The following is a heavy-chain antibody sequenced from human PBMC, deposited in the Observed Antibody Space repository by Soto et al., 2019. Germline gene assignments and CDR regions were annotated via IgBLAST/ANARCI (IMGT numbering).Heavy chain of an antibody. CDR3: AIGPFDIVVVVAATRYYYGMDV. CDR1: GGTFSSYA. J-gene: IGHJ6*02. D-gene: IGHD2-15*01. CDR2: IIPIFGTA. V-gene: IGHV1-69*06. Sequence: QVQLVQSGAEVKKPGSSVKVSCKASGGTFSSYAISWVRQAPGQGLEWMGGIIPIFGTANYAQKFQGRVTINADKSTSTAYMELSSLRSEDTAVYYCAIGPFDIVVVVAATRYYYGMDVWGQGTTVTVSS.